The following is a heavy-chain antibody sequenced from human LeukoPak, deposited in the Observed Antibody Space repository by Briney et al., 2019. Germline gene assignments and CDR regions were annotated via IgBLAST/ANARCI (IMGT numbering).Heavy chain of an antibody. Sequence: GGSLRLSCAASGFTFSSYNMNWVRQAPGKGLEWVSSITSDSRYMYYADSVKGRFTISRDNAKKSLYLQMNSLRAEDTAVYYCARDGPSDVGDSVDVWGKGTTVIISS. J-gene: IGHJ6*04. CDR2: ITSDSRYM. CDR1: GFTFSSYN. V-gene: IGHV3-21*01. CDR3: ARDGPSDVGDSVDV.